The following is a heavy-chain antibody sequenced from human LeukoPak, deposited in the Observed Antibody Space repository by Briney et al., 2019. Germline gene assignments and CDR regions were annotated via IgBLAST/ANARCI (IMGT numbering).Heavy chain of an antibody. D-gene: IGHD6-6*01. CDR2: IYYSGST. CDR1: GGSISSGGYY. V-gene: IGHV4-31*03. CDR3: VRVFSSSGSLDY. J-gene: IGHJ4*02. Sequence: SETLSLTCTVSGGSISSGGYYWSWIRQHPGKGLEWIGYIYYSGSTYYNPSLKSRVTISVDTSKNQFSLKLSSVTAADTAVYYCVRVFSSSGSLDYWGQGTLVTVSS.